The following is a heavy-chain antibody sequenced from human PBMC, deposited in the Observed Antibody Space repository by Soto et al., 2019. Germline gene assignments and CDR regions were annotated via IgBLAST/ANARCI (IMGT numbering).Heavy chain of an antibody. CDR3: ARASSHHDGFDM. J-gene: IGHJ3*02. CDR1: GYTFTLYG. V-gene: IGHV1-3*01. Sequence: ASVKVSCKYSGYTFTLYGISWVRQAPGQRFEWMGWINAGNGDTRYSQKFQGRVTITRDTFATTGYMELSSLTSEDTAVYYCARASSHHDGFDMWGQGTKVTVSS. CDR2: INAGNGDT.